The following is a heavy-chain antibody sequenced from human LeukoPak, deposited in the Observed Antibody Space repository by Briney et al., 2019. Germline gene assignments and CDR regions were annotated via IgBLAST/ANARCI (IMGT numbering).Heavy chain of an antibody. D-gene: IGHD4/OR15-4a*01. CDR1: GFTFISFA. J-gene: IGHJ1*01. V-gene: IGHV3-23*01. Sequence: GGSLRLSCAVSGFTFISFALSWVRQAPGRGLEWVSAISGSGGSTYYADSVSVEGRFTISRDNSKNTLYLQMSSLRAEDTAMYYCTPMSMAPTIEDWGQGTLVTVSS. CDR2: ISGSGGST. CDR3: TPMSMAPTIED.